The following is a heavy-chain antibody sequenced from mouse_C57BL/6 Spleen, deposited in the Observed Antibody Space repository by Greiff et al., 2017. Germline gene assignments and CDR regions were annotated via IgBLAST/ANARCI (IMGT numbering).Heavy chain of an antibody. J-gene: IGHJ1*03. CDR3: ALYYGSSFWYFDV. Sequence: EVQLQQSGAELVKPGASVKLSCTASGFNIKDYYMHWVKQRTEQGLEWIGRIDPEDGETKYAPKFQGKATLTADTSSNTAYLQLSSLTSEDTAVYYCALYYGSSFWYFDVWGTGTTVTVSS. V-gene: IGHV14-2*01. CDR1: GFNIKDYY. D-gene: IGHD1-1*01. CDR2: IDPEDGET.